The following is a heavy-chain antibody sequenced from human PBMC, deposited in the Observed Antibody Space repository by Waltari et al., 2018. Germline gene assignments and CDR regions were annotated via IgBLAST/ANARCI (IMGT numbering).Heavy chain of an antibody. CDR2: MHPNSGNT. Sequence: QVQLVQSGAEVKKPGASVKVSCKASGYTFTSYDINWVRQATGQGLEGVGWMHPNSGNTGYAQKFQGRVTITRNTSISPAYMERSSLRSEDTAVYYCARGGRGIAVAGVDYWGQGTLVTVSS. V-gene: IGHV1-8*03. CDR1: GYTFTSYD. D-gene: IGHD6-19*01. J-gene: IGHJ4*02. CDR3: ARGGRGIAVAGVDY.